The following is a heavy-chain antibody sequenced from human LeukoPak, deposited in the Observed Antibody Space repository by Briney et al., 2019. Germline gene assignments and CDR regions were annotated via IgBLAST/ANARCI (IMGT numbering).Heavy chain of an antibody. J-gene: IGHJ4*02. Sequence: ASVKVSCKASGYTFTSYYMHWVRQAPGQGLEWMGIVNPSGGSTTYAQKFQGRVTMTRDTSTSTVYVDLSSLRSEDTAVYYCARGAVAGRRFDYWGQGTLVTVS. D-gene: IGHD6-19*01. V-gene: IGHV1-46*03. CDR2: VNPSGGST. CDR1: GYTFTSYY. CDR3: ARGAVAGRRFDY.